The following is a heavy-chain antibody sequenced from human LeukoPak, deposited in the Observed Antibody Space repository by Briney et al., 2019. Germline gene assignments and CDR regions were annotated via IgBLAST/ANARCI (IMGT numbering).Heavy chain of an antibody. D-gene: IGHD6-13*01. Sequence: SETLSLTCTVSGGSISSSSYYWGWVRQPPGKGLEWIGSIHYSGSTNYNPSLKSRVTISVDTSKNQFSLKLSSVTAADTAVYYCARSGGIAAAGVFDYWGQGTLVTVSS. CDR2: IHYSGST. CDR1: GGSISSSSYY. J-gene: IGHJ4*02. V-gene: IGHV4-39*07. CDR3: ARSGGIAAAGVFDY.